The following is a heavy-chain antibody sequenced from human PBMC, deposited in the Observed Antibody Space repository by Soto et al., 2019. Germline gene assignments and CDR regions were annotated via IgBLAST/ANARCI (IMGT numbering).Heavy chain of an antibody. CDR2: INPNSGGT. Sequence: ASVKVSCKASGYTFTGYYMHWVRQAPGQGLEWMGWINPNSGGTNYAQKFQGWVTMTRDTSISTAYMELSRLRSDDTAVYYCARDRRYDFWSGDLSSEYYYYYGMDVWGQGTTDTFSS. V-gene: IGHV1-2*04. CDR1: GYTFTGYY. J-gene: IGHJ6*02. D-gene: IGHD3-3*01. CDR3: ARDRRYDFWSGDLSSEYYYYYGMDV.